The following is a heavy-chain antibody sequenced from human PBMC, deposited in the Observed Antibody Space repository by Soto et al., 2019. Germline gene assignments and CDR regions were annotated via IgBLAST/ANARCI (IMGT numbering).Heavy chain of an antibody. CDR2: MYNSGST. CDR3: AGGGDTTKVDF. Sequence: QVQLQESGPGLVKPSQTLSLTCSVSGGSLSSAGYRWSWIRQHPGEGLEWIGFMYNSGSTSYNPSLKSRVSISVDMSTNQFSLELRSVTAADTAVYYCAGGGDTTKVDFWGQGTLVTVYS. J-gene: IGHJ4*02. CDR1: GGSLSSAGYR. D-gene: IGHD3-16*01. V-gene: IGHV4-31*03.